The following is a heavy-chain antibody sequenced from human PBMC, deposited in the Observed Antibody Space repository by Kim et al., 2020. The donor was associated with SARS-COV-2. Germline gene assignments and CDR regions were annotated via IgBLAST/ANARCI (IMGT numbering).Heavy chain of an antibody. CDR1: GGSFSGYY. J-gene: IGHJ5*02. Sequence: SETLSLTCAVYGGSFSGYYWSWIRQPPGKGLEWIGEINHSGSTNYNPSLKSRVTISVDTSKNQFSLKLSSVTAADTAVYYCARDRLRYSSSSWFDPWGQGTLVTVSS. V-gene: IGHV4-34*01. D-gene: IGHD6-6*01. CDR3: ARDRLRYSSSSWFDP. CDR2: INHSGST.